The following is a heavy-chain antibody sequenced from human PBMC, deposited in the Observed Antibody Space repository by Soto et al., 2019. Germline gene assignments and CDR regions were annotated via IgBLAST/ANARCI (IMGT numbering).Heavy chain of an antibody. J-gene: IGHJ5*02. V-gene: IGHV1-18*01. CDR1: GYTFTSYG. Sequence: ASVKVSCKASGYTFTSYGISWVRQAPGQGLEWMGWISAYNGNTNYAQKLQGRVTMTTDTSTSTAYMELRSLRSDDTAVYYCARSPYGSGSYRGNRGNNWFDPWGQGTLVTVSS. CDR3: ARSPYGSGSYRGNRGNNWFDP. CDR2: ISAYNGNT. D-gene: IGHD3-10*01.